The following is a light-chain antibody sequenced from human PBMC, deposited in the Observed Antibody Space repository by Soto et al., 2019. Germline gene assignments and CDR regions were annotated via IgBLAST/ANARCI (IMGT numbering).Light chain of an antibody. CDR3: LQDYNYPRT. CDR2: AAS. V-gene: IGKV1-6*01. J-gene: IGKJ1*01. Sequence: AIQMTQSPSSLSAYVGDRVTITCRASQGIRNDLGWYQQKPGKAPKLLIYAASSLQSGVPSRFSGSGSCTDFTLTISSLQPEDFATYYCLQDYNYPRTFGQGTKVEIK. CDR1: QGIRND.